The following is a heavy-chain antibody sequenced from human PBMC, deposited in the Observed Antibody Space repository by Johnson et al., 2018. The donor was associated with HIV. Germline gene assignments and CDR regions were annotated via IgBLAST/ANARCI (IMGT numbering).Heavy chain of an antibody. Sequence: QLVESGGGLVQPGRSLRLSCAASGFSFEEYAMHWVRQVPGKGLEWVSGVSWNSGSIAYADSVKGRFTISRDNAKNSLYLQMSSLRLEDTALYYCATDLSRWELHPLSAFDIWGQGTMVTVSS. CDR1: GFSFEEYA. V-gene: IGHV3-9*01. J-gene: IGHJ3*02. CDR3: ATDLSRWELHPLSAFDI. CDR2: VSWNSGSI. D-gene: IGHD4-23*01.